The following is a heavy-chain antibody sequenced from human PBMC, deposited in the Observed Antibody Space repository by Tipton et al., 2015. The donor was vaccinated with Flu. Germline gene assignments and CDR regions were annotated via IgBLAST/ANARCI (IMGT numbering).Heavy chain of an antibody. CDR2: IWYDGNDK. J-gene: IGHJ2*01. Sequence: SGFSFSSYAIHWVRQAPGKGLEWVAVIWYDGNDKYYADSVAGRFTISRDNFKNTLYLQMNSLRAEDTAVYYCARDAHRGIGAYWYFDLWGRGTLVTVFS. V-gene: IGHV3-33*01. CDR3: ARDAHRGIGAYWYFDL. D-gene: IGHD3-16*01. CDR1: GFSFSSYA.